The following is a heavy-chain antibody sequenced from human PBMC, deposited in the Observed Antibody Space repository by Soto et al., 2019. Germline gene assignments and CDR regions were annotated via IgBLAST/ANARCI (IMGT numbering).Heavy chain of an antibody. CDR2: INHSGST. J-gene: IGHJ5*02. D-gene: IGHD6-6*01. CDR1: GGSFSGYY. V-gene: IGHV4-34*02. CDR3: ARGGAARTFNGFDP. Sequence: QVQLQQGGAGLWNPSETLALTCAVYGGSFSGYYWSWIRQHPGSGLEWIGEINHSGSTNYNPSMKRRVARSEDTSNDRFSLKLSSVTDEATAVYYCARGGAARTFNGFDPGGQGTLVAVS.